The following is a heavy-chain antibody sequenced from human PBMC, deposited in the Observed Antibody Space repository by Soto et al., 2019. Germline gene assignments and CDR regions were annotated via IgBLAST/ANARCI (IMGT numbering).Heavy chain of an antibody. D-gene: IGHD6-19*01. V-gene: IGHV4-61*05. J-gene: IGHJ5*02. CDR3: ARAAVAGTRWFDP. CDR1: GGSISSSSYY. CDR2: IYYSGST. Sequence: SETLSLTCTVSGGSISSSSYYWGWLRQPPGKGLEWIGYIYYSGSTNYNPSLKSRVTISVDTSKNQFSLKLSSVTAADTAVYYCARAAVAGTRWFDPWGQGTLVTVSS.